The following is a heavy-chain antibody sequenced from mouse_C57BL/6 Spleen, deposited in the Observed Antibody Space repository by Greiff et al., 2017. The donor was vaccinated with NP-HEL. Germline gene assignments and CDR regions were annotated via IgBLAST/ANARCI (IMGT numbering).Heavy chain of an antibody. CDR3: ARSITTVDYAMDY. D-gene: IGHD1-1*01. CDR2: INPYNGDT. J-gene: IGHJ4*01. V-gene: IGHV1-20*01. CDR1: GYSFTGYF. Sequence: VQLQQSGPELVKPGDSVKISCKASGYSFTGYFMNWVMQSHGKSLEWIGRINPYNGDTFYNQKFNGKATLTVDKSSSTAHMELRSLTSEDSAVYYCARSITTVDYAMDYWGQGTSVTVSS.